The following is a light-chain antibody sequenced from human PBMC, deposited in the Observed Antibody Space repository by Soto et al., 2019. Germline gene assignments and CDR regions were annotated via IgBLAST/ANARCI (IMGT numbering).Light chain of an antibody. CDR2: RNN. V-gene: IGLV1-47*01. Sequence: QSVLTQPPSASGTPGQRVTISCSGSSSNIGSTYVYWYQQLPGTAPTLLIYRNNQRPSGVPDRFSGSKSGTSASLAIRGLRSEDEADYYCAAWDDSLRGYVFGTGTKVTVL. CDR1: SSNIGSTY. CDR3: AAWDDSLRGYV. J-gene: IGLJ1*01.